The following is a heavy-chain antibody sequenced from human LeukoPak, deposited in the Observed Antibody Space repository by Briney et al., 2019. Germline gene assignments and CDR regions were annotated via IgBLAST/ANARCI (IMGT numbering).Heavy chain of an antibody. Sequence: GGSLRLSCAASGFTFDDYAMHWVRQAPGKGLEWVSLISWDGGSTYHADSVKGRFTISRDNSKNSLYLQMNSLRAEDTALYSCAKVRSYDNNGYYDYWGQGTLVTVSS. J-gene: IGHJ4*02. CDR1: GFTFDDYA. CDR3: AKVRSYDNNGYYDY. D-gene: IGHD3-22*01. V-gene: IGHV3-43D*04. CDR2: ISWDGGST.